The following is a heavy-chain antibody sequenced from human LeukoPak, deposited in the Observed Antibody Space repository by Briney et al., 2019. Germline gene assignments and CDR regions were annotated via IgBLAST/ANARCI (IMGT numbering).Heavy chain of an antibody. V-gene: IGHV1-3*01. CDR3: ARDRVRGVITFYGMDV. D-gene: IGHD3-10*01. Sequence: GASVKVSCKASGYTFTSYAMHWVRQAPGQRLEWMGWINAGNGNTKYSQKFQGRVTITRDTSASTAYMELSSLRSEDTAVYYCARDRVRGVITFYGMDVWGQGTTVTVSS. J-gene: IGHJ6*02. CDR1: GYTFTSYA. CDR2: INAGNGNT.